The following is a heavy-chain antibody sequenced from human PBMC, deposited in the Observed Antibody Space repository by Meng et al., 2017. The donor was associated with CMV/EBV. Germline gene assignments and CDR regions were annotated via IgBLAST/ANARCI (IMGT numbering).Heavy chain of an antibody. CDR3: ARGYCSSTSCYTRYYYGMDV. D-gene: IGHD2-2*02. J-gene: IGHJ6*02. Sequence: ASVKVSCKASGYTFISYDINWVRQATGQGLEWMGWMNPNSGNTGNAQKFQGRVTITRNTSISTAYMELSSLRSEDTAVYYCARGYCSSTSCYTRYYYGMDVWGQGTTVTVSS. CDR2: MNPNSGNT. V-gene: IGHV1-8*03. CDR1: GYTFISYD.